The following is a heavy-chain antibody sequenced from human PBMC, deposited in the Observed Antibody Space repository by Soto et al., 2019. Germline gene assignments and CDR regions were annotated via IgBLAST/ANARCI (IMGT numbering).Heavy chain of an antibody. CDR1: GGSFSDYY. CDR3: ARPTGFQNWFDP. J-gene: IGHJ5*02. D-gene: IGHD4-17*01. V-gene: IGHV4-34*02. CDR2: INHSGST. Sequence: QVQLQQWGAGLLKPSETLSLTCAVYGGSFSDYYWSWIRQSPGKGLEWIGEINHSGSTSYNPSLKSRVTISIDTSKNQFSLKLSSVTAADTAVYYCARPTGFQNWFDPWGQGTLVTVSS.